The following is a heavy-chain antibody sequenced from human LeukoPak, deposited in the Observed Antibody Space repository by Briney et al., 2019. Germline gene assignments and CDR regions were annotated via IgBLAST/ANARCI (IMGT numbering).Heavy chain of an antibody. V-gene: IGHV1-69*04. J-gene: IGHJ5*02. CDR3: ARVRCSSTSCSPRAWFDP. D-gene: IGHD2-2*01. CDR1: GGTFSSYA. Sequence: GASVKVSCKASGGTFSSYAISWVRQAPGQGVEWMGRIIPILGIANYAQKFQGRVTVTADKSTSTAYMELSSLRSEDTAVYYCARVRCSSTSCSPRAWFDPWGQGTLVTVSS. CDR2: IIPILGIA.